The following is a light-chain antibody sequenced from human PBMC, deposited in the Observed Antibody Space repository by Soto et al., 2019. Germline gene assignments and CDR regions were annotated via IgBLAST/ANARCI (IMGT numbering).Light chain of an antibody. CDR3: QQYNSYLT. CDR2: KAS. V-gene: IGKV1-5*03. J-gene: IGKJ1*01. CDR1: QSISSW. Sequence: DIQMTQSPSTLSASVGDRVTLTCRASQSISSWLAWYQQKAGKAPKLLIYKASSLESGVPSRFSGSGSGTEFTLTISSLQPDDVAAYYCQQYNSYLTFGQGTKVEIK.